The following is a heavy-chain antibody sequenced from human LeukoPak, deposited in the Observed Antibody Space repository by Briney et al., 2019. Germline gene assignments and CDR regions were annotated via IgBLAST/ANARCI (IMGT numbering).Heavy chain of an antibody. V-gene: IGHV4-59*08. CDR3: ADYGSGSLAQV. Sequence: SETLSLTCTVSGGSISSYYWSWIRQPPGKGLEWIGYIYYSGSTNYNPSLKSRVTISVDTSKNQFSLKLSSVTAADTAVYYCADYGSGSLAQVWGQGTLVTVSS. J-gene: IGHJ4*02. CDR2: IYYSGST. CDR1: GGSISSYY. D-gene: IGHD3-10*01.